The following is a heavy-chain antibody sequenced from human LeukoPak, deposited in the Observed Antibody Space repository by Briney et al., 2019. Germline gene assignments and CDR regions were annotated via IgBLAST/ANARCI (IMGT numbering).Heavy chain of an antibody. CDR2: INHSGST. CDR1: GGSFSGYY. CDR3: ARGPGLLLWFGELFCNWFDP. D-gene: IGHD3-10*01. V-gene: IGHV4-34*01. J-gene: IGHJ5*02. Sequence: PSETLSLTCADYGGSFSGYYWSWIRQPPGKGLEWIGEINHSGSTNYNPSLKSRVTISVDTSKNQFSLKLSSVTAADTAVYYCARGPGLLLWFGELFCNWFDPWGQGTLVTVSS.